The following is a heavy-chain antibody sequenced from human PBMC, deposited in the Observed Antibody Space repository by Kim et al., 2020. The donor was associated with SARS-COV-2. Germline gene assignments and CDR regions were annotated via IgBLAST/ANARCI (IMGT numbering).Heavy chain of an antibody. V-gene: IGHV3-43*02. D-gene: IGHD6-19*01. J-gene: IGHJ4*02. CDR2: VSGDGGTT. CDR3: SKASGWLPTY. Sequence: GGSLRLSCAASGFTFTSSVMTWVRQAPGKGLQWVALVSGDGGTTYYADSVKGRFTISRDNSKDSLYLQMNSLRTDDTAFYYCSKASGWLPTYWGQGTLVTVPS. CDR1: GFTFTSSV.